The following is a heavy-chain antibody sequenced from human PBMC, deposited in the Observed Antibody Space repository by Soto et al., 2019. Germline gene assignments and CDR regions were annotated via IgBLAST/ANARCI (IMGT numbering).Heavy chain of an antibody. Sequence: PSETLSLTCAVYGGSFSGYYWSWIRQPPGKGLEWIGEINHSGSTNYNPSLKSRVTISVDTSKNQFSLKLSSVTAADTAVYYCARGFSPRSGMDVWGQGTTVTVS. CDR2: INHSGST. CDR1: GGSFSGYY. V-gene: IGHV4-34*01. J-gene: IGHJ6*02. D-gene: IGHD4-17*01. CDR3: ARGFSPRSGMDV.